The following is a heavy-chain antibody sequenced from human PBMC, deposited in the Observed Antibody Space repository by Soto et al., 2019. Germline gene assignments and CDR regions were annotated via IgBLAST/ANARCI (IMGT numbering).Heavy chain of an antibody. CDR1: GFIFKMYY. J-gene: IGHJ4*02. D-gene: IGHD1-26*01. V-gene: IGHV3-74*01. CDR3: TRGPRVSSIGTGAY. Sequence: GGSLRLSCEASGFIFKMYYLHRVRQTPGKGPVWVARINDEGNNATYADSVKGRFTISRDNAKNTLYLQMDGLRVDDTGLYYCTRGPRVSSIGTGAYWGQGSLVTVSS. CDR2: INDEGNNA.